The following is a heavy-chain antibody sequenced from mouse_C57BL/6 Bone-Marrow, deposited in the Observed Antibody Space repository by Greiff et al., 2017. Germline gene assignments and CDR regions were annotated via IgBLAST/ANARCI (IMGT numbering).Heavy chain of an antibody. Sequence: QVQLQQPGTELVKPGASVKLSCKVSGYTFTSYWMHWVKQRPGQGLEWIGNINPSNGGTNYNEKFKSKATLTVDKSSSTAYMQLSSLTSEDSAVYYCARGAIVRRIFAYWGQGTLVTVSA. D-gene: IGHD2-5*01. CDR2: INPSNGGT. CDR3: ARGAIVRRIFAY. V-gene: IGHV1-53*01. J-gene: IGHJ3*01. CDR1: GYTFTSYW.